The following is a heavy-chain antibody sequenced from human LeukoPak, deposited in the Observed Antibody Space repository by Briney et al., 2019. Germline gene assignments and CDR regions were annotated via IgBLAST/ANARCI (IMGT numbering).Heavy chain of an antibody. CDR3: ALITINAFDI. CDR1: GGSISSSSYY. CDR2: IYYSGST. Sequence: SETLSLTCTVSGGSISSSSYYWGWIRQPPGKGLEWIGSIYYSGSTYYNPSLKSRVTISVDTSKNQFSLKLSSVTAADTAVYYCALITINAFDIWGQGTMVSVSS. V-gene: IGHV4-39*01. J-gene: IGHJ3*02. D-gene: IGHD2-21*01.